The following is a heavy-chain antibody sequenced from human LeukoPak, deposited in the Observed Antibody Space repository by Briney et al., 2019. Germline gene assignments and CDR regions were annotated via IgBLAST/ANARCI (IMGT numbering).Heavy chain of an antibody. Sequence: PSETLSLTCTVSGGSISSYYWSWIRQPAGKGLEWIGRIYTSGSTNYNPSLKSRVTMSVDTSKNQFSLKLSSVTAADTAVYYCAREGSRGYYGSGSYNSWGQGTLVTVSS. J-gene: IGHJ4*02. CDR3: AREGSRGYYGSGSYNS. CDR1: GGSISSYY. CDR2: IYTSGST. V-gene: IGHV4-4*07. D-gene: IGHD3-10*01.